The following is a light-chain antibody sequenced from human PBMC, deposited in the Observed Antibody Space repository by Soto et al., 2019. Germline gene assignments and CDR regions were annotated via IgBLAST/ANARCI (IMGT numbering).Light chain of an antibody. Sequence: DIQMTQSPSSLSASVGDRVTITCRANYNIRNSLNWYQQKPREAPRLLIYRASSVNSGVPPRFSGSGSGRDFTLTISSLRPEDIATYFCQQSYSSPPWTFGQGTKVDIK. CDR2: RAS. CDR1: YNIRNS. V-gene: IGKV1-39*01. CDR3: QQSYSSPPWT. J-gene: IGKJ1*01.